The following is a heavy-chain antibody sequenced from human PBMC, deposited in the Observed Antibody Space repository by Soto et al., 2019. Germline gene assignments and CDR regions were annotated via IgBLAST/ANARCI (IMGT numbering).Heavy chain of an antibody. CDR1: GGTFSSYA. J-gene: IGHJ4*02. Sequence: QVQLVQSGAEVKKPGSSVKVSCKASGGTFSSYAISWVRQAPGQGLQWMGGIIPVFGTANCAQKFQGRVTINADESTSTAYMELSSLRSEDTAVYYCARDRPNSSGWYVFDYWGQGTLVTVSS. V-gene: IGHV1-69*01. CDR3: ARDRPNSSGWYVFDY. D-gene: IGHD6-19*01. CDR2: IIPVFGTA.